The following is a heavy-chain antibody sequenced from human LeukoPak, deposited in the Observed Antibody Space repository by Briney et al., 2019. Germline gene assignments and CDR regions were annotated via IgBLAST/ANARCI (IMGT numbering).Heavy chain of an antibody. CDR1: GGPLNGYY. V-gene: IGHV4-34*01. CDR2: IDHSGTT. CDR3: ARGGSYPMRNDY. Sequence: SETLSLTCSIYGGPLNGYYWSWIRQPPGKGLEWIGEIDHSGTTNYNPPLESRVTISVDTSKNQFSLKLSSMTAADTAVYYCARGGSYPMRNDYWGQGTLVTVSS. D-gene: IGHD1-26*01. J-gene: IGHJ4*02.